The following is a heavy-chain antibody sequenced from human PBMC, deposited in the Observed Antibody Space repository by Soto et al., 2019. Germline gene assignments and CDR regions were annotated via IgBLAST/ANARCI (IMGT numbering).Heavy chain of an antibody. CDR1: GGSISSGDYY. Sequence: PSETLSLTCTVSGGSISSGDYYWSWIRQPPGKGLEWIGYIYYSGSTYYNPSLKSRVTISVDTSKNQFSLKLSSVTAADTAVYYCARVDLFAMGLAYWGQGTPVTVSS. V-gene: IGHV4-30-4*01. D-gene: IGHD5-18*01. CDR2: IYYSGST. CDR3: ARVDLFAMGLAY. J-gene: IGHJ4*02.